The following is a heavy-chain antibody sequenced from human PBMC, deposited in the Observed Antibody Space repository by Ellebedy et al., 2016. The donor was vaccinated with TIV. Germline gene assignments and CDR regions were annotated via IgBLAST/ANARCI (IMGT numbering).Heavy chain of an antibody. D-gene: IGHD3-22*01. CDR2: ISSSGNYI. Sequence: SWIRQLPGKGPEWVSSISSSGNYIYYADSMKGRFTISRDNAKNSLYLQMNSLRAEDTAAYYCARAFWTDYYDSSGYLLGAFDIWGQGTMVTVSS. J-gene: IGHJ3*02. CDR3: ARAFWTDYYDSSGYLLGAFDI. V-gene: IGHV3-21*01.